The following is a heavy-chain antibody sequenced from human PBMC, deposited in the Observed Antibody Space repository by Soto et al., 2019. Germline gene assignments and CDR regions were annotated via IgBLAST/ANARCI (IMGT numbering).Heavy chain of an antibody. CDR3: ARQIYDSDTGPNFQYYFDS. D-gene: IGHD3-22*01. J-gene: IGHJ4*02. CDR1: GYSFAGCW. CDR2: IDPSDSQT. Sequence: GESLKISCKGSGYSFAGCWITWVRQKPGKGLEWMGRIDPSDSQTYYSPSFRGHVTISVTKSITTVFLQWSSLRASDTAMYYCARQIYDSDTGPNFQYYFDSWCQGTPVTVSS. V-gene: IGHV5-10-1*01.